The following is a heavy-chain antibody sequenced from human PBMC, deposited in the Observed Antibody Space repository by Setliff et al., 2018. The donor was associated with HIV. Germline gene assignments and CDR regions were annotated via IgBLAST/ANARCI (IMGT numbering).Heavy chain of an antibody. CDR3: ARGDTYYHDSSGYVKSALDCFDV. V-gene: IGHV4-61*05. D-gene: IGHD3-22*01. J-gene: IGHJ6*04. Sequence: SETLSLTCTVSGDSVNDRSYFWGWIRQPPGKGLEWIGYIYTSGSTNYNPSLKSRVTISVDMSKNQFSLKLNSVTAADTAVYHCARGDTYYHDSSGYVKSALDCFDVWGKGTTVTVSS. CDR2: IYTSGST. CDR1: GDSVNDRSYF.